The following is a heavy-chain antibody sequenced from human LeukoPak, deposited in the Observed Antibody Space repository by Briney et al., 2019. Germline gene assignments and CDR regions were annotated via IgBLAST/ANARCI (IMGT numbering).Heavy chain of an antibody. D-gene: IGHD1-14*01. J-gene: IGHJ4*02. V-gene: IGHV3-30*18. CDR3: AKDRADGKPWGYFDY. Sequence: GGSLRLSCAASGFTFSSYSMNWVRQAPGKGLEWVAVISYDGSNNYYADSVKGRFTISRDNSKNTLYVQMNSLRTEDTAVYYCAKDRADGKPWGYFDYWGQGTLVTVSS. CDR2: ISYDGSNN. CDR1: GFTFSSYS.